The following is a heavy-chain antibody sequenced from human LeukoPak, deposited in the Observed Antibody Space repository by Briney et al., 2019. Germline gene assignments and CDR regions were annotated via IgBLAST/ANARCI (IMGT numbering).Heavy chain of an antibody. D-gene: IGHD6-13*01. CDR3: ARLAPDSSSNY. J-gene: IGHJ4*02. CDR2: IYYSGST. CDR1: GGSTSSYY. Sequence: PPETLSLTCTVSGGSTSSYYSSWVRQPPGKGLEWIGYIYYSGSTNYNPSLKSRVTISVDTSKNQFSLKLSSVTAADTAVYYCARLAPDSSSNYWGQGTLVTVSS. V-gene: IGHV4-59*08.